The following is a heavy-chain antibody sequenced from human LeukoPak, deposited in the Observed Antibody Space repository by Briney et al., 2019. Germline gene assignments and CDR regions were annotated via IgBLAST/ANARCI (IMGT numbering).Heavy chain of an antibody. CDR2: ISGSGGST. D-gene: IGHD3-10*01. Sequence: GGSLRLSCAASGFTFSSYAMTWVRQAPGKGLEWVSAISGSGGSTYYADSVKGRFTISRDNSKNTLYLQMNSLRAEDTAVYYCAKDYNFGSGSWYYFDYWGQGTLVTVSS. CDR3: AKDYNFGSGSWYYFDY. V-gene: IGHV3-23*01. J-gene: IGHJ4*02. CDR1: GFTFSSYA.